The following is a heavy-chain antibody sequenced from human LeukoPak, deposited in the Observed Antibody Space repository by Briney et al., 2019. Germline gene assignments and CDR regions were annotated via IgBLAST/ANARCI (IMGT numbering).Heavy chain of an antibody. CDR3: ARDFGYF. V-gene: IGHV3-48*03. Sequence: GGFLRLSCAAPGCTFSNYKMNWVRQAPGKGLEWVSYIRSSGSIIYSSDSVKGRFTISSVNAKYSLYLQMNSLRAEDTAVYYCARDFGYFWGQGTLVTVSS. CDR2: IRSSGSII. CDR1: GCTFSNYK. J-gene: IGHJ4*02. D-gene: IGHD3-10*01.